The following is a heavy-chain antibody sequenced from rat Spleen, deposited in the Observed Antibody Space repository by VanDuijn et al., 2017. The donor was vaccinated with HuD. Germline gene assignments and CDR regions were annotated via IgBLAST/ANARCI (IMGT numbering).Heavy chain of an antibody. CDR3: ARRHYGYTDYFDY. D-gene: IGHD1-9*01. V-gene: IGHV5-29*01. CDR1: GFTFSDYY. J-gene: IGHJ2*01. CDR2: ISYDGGRF. Sequence: EVQLVESDGGLVQPGRSLKLSCAASGFTFSDYYMAWVRQAPTKGLEWVATISYDGGRFFYRDSVKGRFTISRDNAKSSLSLQMDRLRSEDTATYYCARRHYGYTDYFDYWGQGVMVTVSS.